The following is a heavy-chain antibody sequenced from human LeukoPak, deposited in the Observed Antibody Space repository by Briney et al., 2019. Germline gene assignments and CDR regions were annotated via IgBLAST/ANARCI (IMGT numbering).Heavy chain of an antibody. CDR1: DGSISTSDYY. CDR2: IYYSGST. J-gene: IGHJ4*02. D-gene: IGHD3-22*01. V-gene: IGHV4-39*01. Sequence: KSSETLSLTCTVSDGSISTSDYYWGWIRQPPGKGLEWIGSIYYSGSTNYNPSLKSRVTISVDTSKNQFSLKLSSVTAADTAVYYCARHPPYYYDSSGSRDYWGQGTLVTVSS. CDR3: ARHPPYYYDSSGSRDY.